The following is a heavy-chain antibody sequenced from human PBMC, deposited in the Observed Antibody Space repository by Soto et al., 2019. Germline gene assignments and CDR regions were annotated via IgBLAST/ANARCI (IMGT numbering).Heavy chain of an antibody. J-gene: IGHJ5*02. Sequence: SETLSLTCTVSGGSISSSSYYWSWIRQPPGKGLEWIGEINHSGSTNYNPSLKSRVTISVDTSKNQFSLKLSSVTAADTAVYYCARGLPRRVVVVAAGKWFDPWGQGTLVTVSS. CDR1: GGSISSSSYY. D-gene: IGHD2-15*01. V-gene: IGHV4-39*07. CDR3: ARGLPRRVVVVAAGKWFDP. CDR2: INHSGST.